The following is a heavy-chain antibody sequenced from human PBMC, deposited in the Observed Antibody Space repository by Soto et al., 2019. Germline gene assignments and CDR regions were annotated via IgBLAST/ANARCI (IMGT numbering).Heavy chain of an antibody. V-gene: IGHV4-30-4*01. D-gene: IGHD2-21*02. CDR2: VHYSGSV. CDR1: GGSISFDHYH. Sequence: QVQLQQSGPGLVKPSQTLSLTCTVSGGSISFDHYHWTWIRQPPGKGLEWIGYVHYSGSVLYNPSLQSRVSISVDTYKNQFSLKLSSVTAADTAVYCCAREDDGGDRDYYGLDVWGQGTTVTVSS. J-gene: IGHJ6*02. CDR3: AREDDGGDRDYYGLDV.